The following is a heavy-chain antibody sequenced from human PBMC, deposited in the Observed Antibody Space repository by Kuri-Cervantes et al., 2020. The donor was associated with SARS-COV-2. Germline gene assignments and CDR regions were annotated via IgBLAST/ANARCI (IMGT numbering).Heavy chain of an antibody. D-gene: IGHD3-22*01. CDR3: ARADGITMIVETRPTDY. J-gene: IGHJ4*02. CDR2: ISYDGSNK. V-gene: IGHV3-30*04. CDR1: GFTFSSYA. Sequence: GGSLRLSCAASGFTFSSYAMHWVRQAPGKGLEWVAVISYDGSNKYYADSVKGRFTISRDNSKNTLYLQMNSLRAEDTAVYYCARADGITMIVETRPTDYWGQGTLVTVSS.